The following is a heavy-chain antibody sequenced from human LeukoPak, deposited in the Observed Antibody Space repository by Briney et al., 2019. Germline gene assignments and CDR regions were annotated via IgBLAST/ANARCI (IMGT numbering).Heavy chain of an antibody. D-gene: IGHD6-6*01. Sequence: SETLSLTCTVSGYSISSGYYWGWIRQPPGKGLEWIGSIYHSGSTYYNPSLKSRVTISVDTSKNQFSLKLSSVTAADTVVYYCARTYSSSSIRSRWFDPWGQGTLVTVSS. CDR1: GYSISSGYY. V-gene: IGHV4-38-2*02. J-gene: IGHJ5*02. CDR2: IYHSGST. CDR3: ARTYSSSSIRSRWFDP.